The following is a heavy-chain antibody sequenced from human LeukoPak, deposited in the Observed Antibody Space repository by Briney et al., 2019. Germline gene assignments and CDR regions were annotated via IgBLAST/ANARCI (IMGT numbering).Heavy chain of an antibody. CDR2: IYYSGST. D-gene: IGHD5-18*01. Sequence: PSETLSLTCSVSGGSISSTTYYWAGSASPPGKGLEWIGIIYYSGSTYYNSSLKSRVTVSVDTSENQFSLKLNSVTAADTAVYYCARGLTAMDFDYWGQGTLVTVSS. V-gene: IGHV4-39*01. CDR3: ARGLTAMDFDY. CDR1: GGSISSTTYY. J-gene: IGHJ4*02.